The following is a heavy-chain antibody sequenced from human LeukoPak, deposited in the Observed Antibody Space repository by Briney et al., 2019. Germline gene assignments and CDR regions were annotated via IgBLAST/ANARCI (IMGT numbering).Heavy chain of an antibody. CDR1: GFTFSSYE. D-gene: IGHD2-15*01. Sequence: PGGSLRLSCAASGFTFSSYEMNWVRQAPGKGLEWVSYISSSGSTIYYADSVKGRFTISRDNAKNSLYLQMNSLRAEDTAVYYCARGPYPGYCSGGSCYVVWDYWGQGTLVTVSS. V-gene: IGHV3-48*03. CDR3: ARGPYPGYCSGGSCYVVWDY. CDR2: ISSSGSTI. J-gene: IGHJ4*02.